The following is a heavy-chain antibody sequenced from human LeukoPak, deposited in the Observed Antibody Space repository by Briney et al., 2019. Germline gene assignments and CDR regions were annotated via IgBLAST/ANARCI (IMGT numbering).Heavy chain of an antibody. V-gene: IGHV3-53*05. CDR3: ARNWFDP. CDR2: IYSGGST. J-gene: IGHJ5*02. CDR1: GFTVSSDY. Sequence: GGSLRLSCAASGFTVSSDYMSWVRQAPGKELEWVSVIYSGGSTYYADSVKGRFPISRDKSKKTVYLQMNSLRFEDTAMYYCARNWFDPWGQGTLVTVSS.